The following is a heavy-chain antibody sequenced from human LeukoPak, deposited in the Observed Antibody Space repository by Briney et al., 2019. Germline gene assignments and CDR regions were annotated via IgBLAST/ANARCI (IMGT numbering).Heavy chain of an antibody. Sequence: GGSLRLSCAASGFTFDDYAMHWVRQAPGKGLEWVSGISWNSGSIGYADSVKGRFTISRGNAKNSLYLQMNSLRAEDMALYYCAKSWEYSSSWATHAFDIWGQGTMVTVSS. V-gene: IGHV3-9*03. CDR1: GFTFDDYA. J-gene: IGHJ3*02. CDR3: AKSWEYSSSWATHAFDI. CDR2: ISWNSGSI. D-gene: IGHD6-13*01.